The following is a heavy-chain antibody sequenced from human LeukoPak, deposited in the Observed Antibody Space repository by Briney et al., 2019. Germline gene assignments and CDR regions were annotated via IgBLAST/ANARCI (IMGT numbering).Heavy chain of an antibody. CDR2: INWNGGST. Sequence: GGSLRLSCAASGFTFDDYGMSWVRQAPGKGLEWVSGINWNGGSTGYADSVKGRFTISGDNAKSSLYLQMNSLRAEDTAVYYCARVGYGYYMDVWGKGTTVTVSS. V-gene: IGHV3-20*04. CDR3: ARVGYGYYMDV. D-gene: IGHD3-16*01. CDR1: GFTFDDYG. J-gene: IGHJ6*03.